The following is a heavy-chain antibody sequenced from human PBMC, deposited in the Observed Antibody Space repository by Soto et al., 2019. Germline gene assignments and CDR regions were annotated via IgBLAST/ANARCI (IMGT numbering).Heavy chain of an antibody. CDR3: ARGGLDYDFWSGYYIGYYYGMDV. CDR1: GGSISSYY. D-gene: IGHD3-3*01. J-gene: IGHJ6*02. Sequence: SETLSLTCTVSGGSISSYYWSWIRQPPGKGLEWIGYIYYSGSTNYNPSLKSRVTISVDTSKNQFSLKLSSVTAADTAVYYCARGGLDYDFWSGYYIGYYYGMDVWGQGTTVTSP. V-gene: IGHV4-59*01. CDR2: IYYSGST.